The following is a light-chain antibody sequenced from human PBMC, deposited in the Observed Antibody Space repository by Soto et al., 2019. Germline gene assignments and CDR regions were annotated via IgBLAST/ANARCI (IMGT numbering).Light chain of an antibody. V-gene: IGLV2-23*02. CDR2: EVF. J-gene: IGLJ2*01. Sequence: QSVLTQPASVSGSPGQSITISCTGPSSDVGSYNLVSWYQEYPANAPKLIIFEVFKRPSGVSHRFSGSNSGNTASLTISGLQAEDEANYYCGSYAGRAAYVFGGGTKLTVL. CDR3: GSYAGRAAYV. CDR1: SSDVGSYNL.